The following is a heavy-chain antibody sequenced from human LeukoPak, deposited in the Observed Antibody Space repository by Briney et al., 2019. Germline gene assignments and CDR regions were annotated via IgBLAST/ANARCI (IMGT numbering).Heavy chain of an antibody. V-gene: IGHV1-18*01. Sequence: ASVKVSCKASGCTFTSYGISWVRQAPGQGLEWMGWISAYNGNTNYAQKLQGRVTMTTDTSTSTAYMELRSLRSDDTAVYYCARIKGYCSGGSCYGAFDYWGQGTLVTVSS. CDR2: ISAYNGNT. CDR3: ARIKGYCSGGSCYGAFDY. CDR1: GCTFTSYG. J-gene: IGHJ4*02. D-gene: IGHD2-15*01.